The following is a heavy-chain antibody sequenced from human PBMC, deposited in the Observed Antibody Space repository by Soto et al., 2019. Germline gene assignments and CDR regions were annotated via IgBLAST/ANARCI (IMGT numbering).Heavy chain of an antibody. V-gene: IGHV4-34*01. J-gene: IGHJ5*02. CDR3: ARGQPRGTSFRFDP. CDR1: GGSFSGYY. CDR2: INHSGST. Sequence: QVQLQQWGAGRLKPSETLSLTCAVYGGSFSGYYWSWIRQPPGKVLEWIGEINHSGSTNYNPSLKSRFTISVDTSKNQFSLKLSSVTAADTAVYYCARGQPRGTSFRFDPWGQGTLVTVSS. D-gene: IGHD2-2*01.